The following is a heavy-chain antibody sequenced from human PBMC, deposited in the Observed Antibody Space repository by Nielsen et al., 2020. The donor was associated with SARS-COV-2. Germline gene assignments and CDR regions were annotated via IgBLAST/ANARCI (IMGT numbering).Heavy chain of an antibody. CDR3: ARDVGLHYYGMDV. CDR2: ISGSGGST. V-gene: IGHV3-23*01. Sequence: VRQAPGKGLEWVSAISGSGGSTYYADSVKGRSTISRDNAKNSLYLQMNSLRAEDTAVYYCARDVGLHYYGMDVWGQGTTVTVSS. J-gene: IGHJ6*02. D-gene: IGHD2-15*01.